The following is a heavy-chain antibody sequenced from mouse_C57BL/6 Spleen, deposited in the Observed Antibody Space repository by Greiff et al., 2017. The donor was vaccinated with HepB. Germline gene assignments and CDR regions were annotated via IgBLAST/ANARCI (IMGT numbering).Heavy chain of an antibody. Sequence: EVHLVESGGGLVKPGGSLKLSCAASGFTFSDYGMHWVRQAPEKGLEWVAYISSGSSTIYYADTVKGRFTISRDNAKNTLFLQMTSLRSEDTAMYYCARKSYYYGSSPPYFDVWGTGTTVTVSS. CDR1: GFTFSDYG. J-gene: IGHJ1*03. D-gene: IGHD1-1*01. CDR3: ARKSYYYGSSPPYFDV. CDR2: ISSGSSTI. V-gene: IGHV5-17*01.